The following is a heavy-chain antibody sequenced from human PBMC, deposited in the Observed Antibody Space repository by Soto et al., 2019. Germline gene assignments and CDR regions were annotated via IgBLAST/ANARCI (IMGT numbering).Heavy chain of an antibody. J-gene: IGHJ5*02. CDR2: IHDRGST. CDR1: GGSISNNRW. V-gene: IGHV4-4*02. D-gene: IGHD3-9*01. CDR3: AGQWAAGYGAFAP. Sequence: QVKLQESGPGLEKPSGTLSLTCAVSGGSISNNRWWTWVRQAPGKGLVWIGEIHDRGSTNYNLSLKFRATVSIDRSKNQFSLEMRAVTAADTAVYYCAGQWAAGYGAFAPWGQGTLVTVSS.